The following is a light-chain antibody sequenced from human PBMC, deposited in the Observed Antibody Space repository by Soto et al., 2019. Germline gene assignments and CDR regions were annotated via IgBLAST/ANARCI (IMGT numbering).Light chain of an antibody. Sequence: EIVMTQSPATLSVSPGERATLSCRASQSVSSKLAWYQQKPGQAPRLLISSASIRDTGIPARFSGSGSGTEFTLTISSLQSEDFAVYHCQQYDDWPFTFGPGTKLEIK. CDR2: SAS. CDR1: QSVSSK. V-gene: IGKV3D-15*01. CDR3: QQYDDWPFT. J-gene: IGKJ2*01.